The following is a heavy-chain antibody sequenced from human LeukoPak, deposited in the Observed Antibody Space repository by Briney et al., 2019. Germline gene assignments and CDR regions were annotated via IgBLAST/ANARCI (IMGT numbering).Heavy chain of an antibody. CDR1: GFTFSDYY. Sequence: PGGSLRLSCAASGFTFSDYYMSWIRQAPGKGLEWVSYISSSGSTIYYADSVKGQFTISRDSAKNSLYLQMNSLRAEDTAVYYCARSRSSGWSRYYFDYWGQGTLVTVSS. D-gene: IGHD6-19*01. CDR3: ARSRSSGWSRYYFDY. J-gene: IGHJ4*02. CDR2: ISSSGSTI. V-gene: IGHV3-11*01.